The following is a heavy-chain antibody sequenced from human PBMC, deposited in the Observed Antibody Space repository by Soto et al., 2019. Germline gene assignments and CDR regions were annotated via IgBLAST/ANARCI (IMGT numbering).Heavy chain of an antibody. Sequence: SETLSLTCTVSGGSISSYYWSWIRQPPGKGLEWIGYIYYSGSTNYNPSLKSRVTISVDTSKNQFSLKLSSVTAADTAVYYCAGSDYVFWSGYSYYYMDVGGKGTTVTVSS. CDR2: IYYSGST. D-gene: IGHD3-3*01. CDR1: GGSISSYY. J-gene: IGHJ6*03. CDR3: AGSDYVFWSGYSYYYMDV. V-gene: IGHV4-59*12.